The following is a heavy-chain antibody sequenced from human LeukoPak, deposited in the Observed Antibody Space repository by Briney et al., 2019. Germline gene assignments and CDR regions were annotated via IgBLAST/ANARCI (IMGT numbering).Heavy chain of an antibody. CDR2: ISSSSSYT. J-gene: IGHJ4*02. CDR1: GFTFSDYY. CDR3: ARGGADYVIGY. D-gene: IGHD4-17*01. V-gene: IGHV3-11*06. Sequence: GGSLRLSCVASGFTFSDYYMSWIRQAPGKGLEWISFISSSSSYTNYADSVKGRFTISRDNTKNSLYLQMNNLRAEDTAVYYCARGGADYVIGYWGQGTLVTVSS.